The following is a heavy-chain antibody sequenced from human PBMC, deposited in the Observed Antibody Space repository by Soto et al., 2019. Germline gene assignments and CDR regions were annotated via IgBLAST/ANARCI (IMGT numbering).Heavy chain of an antibody. CDR1: GYNFISYA. J-gene: IGHJ4*02. CDR3: ARESKNDGFPGDF. V-gene: IGHV1-3*01. Sequence: QVQLVQSGAEVKKPGASVKVSCKASGYNFISYAMHWVRQAPGQRLEWVGWINAGNDDTRSSQKFEGRVTITRDTFASTDYMELSSLRSEDTAVYYCARESKNDGFPGDFWGQGTLVTVSS. CDR2: INAGNDDT. D-gene: IGHD4-4*01.